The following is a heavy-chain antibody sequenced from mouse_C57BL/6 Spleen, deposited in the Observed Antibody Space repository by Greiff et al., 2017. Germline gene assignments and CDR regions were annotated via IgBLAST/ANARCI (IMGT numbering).Heavy chain of an antibody. J-gene: IGHJ2*01. D-gene: IGHD2-3*01. CDR2: IYPRSGNT. V-gene: IGHV1-81*01. Sequence: QVQLQQSGAELARPGASVKLSCKASGYTFTSYGISWVKQRTGQGLEWIGEIYPRSGNTYYNEKFKGKATLTADKSSSTAYMELRSLTSEDSAVYFCARSDGSRGYFDYWGQGTTRTVSS. CDR3: ARSDGSRGYFDY. CDR1: GYTFTSYG.